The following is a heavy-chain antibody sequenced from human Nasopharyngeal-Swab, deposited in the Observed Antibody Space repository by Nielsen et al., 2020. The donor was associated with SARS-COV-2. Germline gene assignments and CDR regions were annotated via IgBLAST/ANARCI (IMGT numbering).Heavy chain of an antibody. CDR2: INSDGSTT. D-gene: IGHD5-18*01. J-gene: IGHJ5*02. V-gene: IGHV3-74*01. Sequence: WIRQPPGKGLVWVSRINSDGSTTNYADSVKGRFTISRDNAKNTLYLQMNSLRPEDTAVYYCATTLRGNSDGRSWGQGTLVTVSS. CDR3: ATTLRGNSDGRS.